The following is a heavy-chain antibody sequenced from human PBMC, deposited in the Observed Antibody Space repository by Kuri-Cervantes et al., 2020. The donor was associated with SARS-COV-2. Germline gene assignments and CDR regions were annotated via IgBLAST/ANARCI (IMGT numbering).Heavy chain of an antibody. D-gene: IGHD6-19*01. V-gene: IGHV3-23*01. CDR3: AKHSGWYSARTGLDY. J-gene: IGHJ4*02. Sequence: GESLKISSAASGFTFSSYAMSWVRQAPGKGLEWVSAISGSGGSTYYADSVKGRFTISRDNSKNTLYLQMNSLRAEDTAVYCCAKHSGWYSARTGLDYWGQGTLVTVSS. CDR1: GFTFSSYA. CDR2: ISGSGGST.